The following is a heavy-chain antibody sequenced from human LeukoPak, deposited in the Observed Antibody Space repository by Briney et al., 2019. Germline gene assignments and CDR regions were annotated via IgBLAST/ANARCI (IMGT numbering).Heavy chain of an antibody. V-gene: IGHV1-46*01. J-gene: IGHJ4*02. CDR3: ARDHDSSGYYQYYFDY. D-gene: IGHD3-22*01. CDR2: INPSGGST. Sequence: ASVKVSCKASGYTFTSYYMHWVRQAPGQGLEWMGIINPSGGSTSYAQKFQGRVTMTRDTSTSTAYMELSSLRSEDTAVYYCARDHDSSGYYQYYFDYWGQGTLVTVSS. CDR1: GYTFTSYY.